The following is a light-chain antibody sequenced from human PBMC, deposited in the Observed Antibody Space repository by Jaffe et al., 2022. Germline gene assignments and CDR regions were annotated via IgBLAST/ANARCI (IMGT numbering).Light chain of an antibody. V-gene: IGLV4-69*01. CDR1: SGHSNYA. CDR3: QTWGTGIPVV. J-gene: IGLJ2*01. CDR2: VNSDGTH. Sequence: QLVLTQSPSASASLGASVKLTCTLSSGHSNYAITWHQQQPQKGPRYLMEVNSDGTHSKGDGIPDRFSGSRSGADRYLTISSLQSEDEAVYYCQTWGTGIPVVFGGGTKLTVL.